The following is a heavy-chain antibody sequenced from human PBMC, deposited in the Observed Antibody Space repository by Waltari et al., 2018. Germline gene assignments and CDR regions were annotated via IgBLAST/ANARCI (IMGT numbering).Heavy chain of an antibody. D-gene: IGHD4-17*01. CDR1: GGTFSSYA. Sequence: QVQLVQSGAEVKKPGSSVKVSCKASGGTFSSYAISWVRQAPGQGLEWMGGIIPIFGTANDAQKFQGRVTITADESTSTAYMELSSLRSEDTAVYYCARGMTTVTTPLDAYYYYYYYGMDVWGQGTTVTVSS. CDR2: IIPIFGTA. CDR3: ARGMTTVTTPLDAYYYYYYYGMDV. J-gene: IGHJ6*02. V-gene: IGHV1-69*13.